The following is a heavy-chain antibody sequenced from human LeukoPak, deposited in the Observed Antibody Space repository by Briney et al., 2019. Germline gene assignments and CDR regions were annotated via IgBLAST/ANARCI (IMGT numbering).Heavy chain of an antibody. D-gene: IGHD3-16*01. CDR3: ATNVMITFGGVISSY. CDR2: IYSGGST. CDR1: GFTVSSNY. V-gene: IGHV3-66*01. Sequence: GGSLRLSCAASGFTVSSNYMSWVCQAPGKGLEWVSVIYSGGSTYYADSVKGRFTISRDNSKNTLYLQMNSLRAEDTAVYYCATNVMITFGGVISSYWGQGTLVTVSS. J-gene: IGHJ4*02.